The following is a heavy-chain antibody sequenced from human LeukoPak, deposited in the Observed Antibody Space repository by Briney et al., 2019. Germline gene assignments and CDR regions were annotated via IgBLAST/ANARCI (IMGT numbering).Heavy chain of an antibody. V-gene: IGHV3-20*01. J-gene: IGHJ6*02. CDR3: ARARMRSGSYYRLDYYHGMDV. Sequence: GGSLRLSCAASGFTFDDYGMSGVRQAPGGGLEWVSGINWNGGSTGYAESVKGRFTISRDNAKNSLYLQMNSLRAEDTALYHCARARMRSGSYYRLDYYHGMDVWGQGTTVTVSS. CDR2: INWNGGST. CDR1: GFTFDDYG. D-gene: IGHD3-10*01.